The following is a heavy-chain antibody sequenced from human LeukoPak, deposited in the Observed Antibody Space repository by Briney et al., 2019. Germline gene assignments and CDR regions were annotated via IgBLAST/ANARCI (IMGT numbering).Heavy chain of an antibody. J-gene: IGHJ4*02. Sequence: SETLSLTCTVSGGSISSSDYYWGWIRQPPGRGLEWIGSIYYSGSTYYSPSLKSRVTISVDTSKNQFSLKLSSLAAADTAVYYCARGPGVVTQGGYYFDYWGQGTLVTVSS. CDR1: GGSISSSDYY. D-gene: IGHD4-23*01. CDR3: ARGPGVVTQGGYYFDY. CDR2: IYYSGST. V-gene: IGHV4-39*07.